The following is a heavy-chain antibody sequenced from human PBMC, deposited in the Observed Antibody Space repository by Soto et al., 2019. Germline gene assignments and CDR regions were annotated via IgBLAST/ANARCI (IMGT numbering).Heavy chain of an antibody. J-gene: IGHJ4*02. CDR2: ISGDGVTT. CDR3: AREYYGLLTGYYTDY. V-gene: IGHV3-74*01. D-gene: IGHD3-9*01. Sequence: EVQLVESGGDLVQRGGSLRLSCAASGFPFSSYWMHSVRHTPGKGLDWVARISGDGVTTYYADSVTGRFTVSRDNAKHTLSLQISGLRAEDTAVYYCAREYYGLLTGYYTDYWGQGTLVSVSS. CDR1: GFPFSSYW.